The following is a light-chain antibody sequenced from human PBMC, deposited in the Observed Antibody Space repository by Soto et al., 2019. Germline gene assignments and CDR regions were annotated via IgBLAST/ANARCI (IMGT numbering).Light chain of an antibody. J-gene: IGKJ2*01. CDR3: QQSGGAPYT. CDR1: QSVASNY. CDR2: GAF. Sequence: EIVLTQSPGTLSLSPGETATLSCRASQSVASNYLAWYQQKPGRAPRLLIYGAFNRATGIADRFSGSGSGTDFTLTISRLEPEDFPMYYCQQSGGAPYTFGQGTKLETK. V-gene: IGKV3-20*01.